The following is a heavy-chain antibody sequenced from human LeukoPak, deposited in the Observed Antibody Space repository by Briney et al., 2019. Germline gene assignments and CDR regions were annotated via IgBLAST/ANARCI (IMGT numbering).Heavy chain of an antibody. D-gene: IGHD5-24*01. J-gene: IGHJ4*02. V-gene: IGHV3-30*04. CDR3: ARGAARMVEMGTMISFEY. Sequence: GGSLRLSCAASGFTFSSYAMHWVRQAPGKGLEWVAVITYDGSNKKYADSVKGRFTISRVNSQKTLYLQMNSLRAEDAAVYYCARGAARMVEMGTMISFEYWGQGTLVTVSS. CDR1: GFTFSSYA. CDR2: ITYDGSNK.